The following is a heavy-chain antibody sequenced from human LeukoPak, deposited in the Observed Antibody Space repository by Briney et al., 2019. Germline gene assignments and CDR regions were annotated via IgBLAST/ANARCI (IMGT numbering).Heavy chain of an antibody. D-gene: IGHD3-22*01. CDR3: AKNHSSGSHLDY. CDR2: ISGGGGGT. Sequence: GGSLRLSCAASGFTLSSYAMSWVRQAPGKGLEWVSTISGGGGGTHYADSVKGRFTISRDNSKNTLYLQMNSLRVGDTAIYYCAKNHSSGSHLDYWGQGTLVTVSS. CDR1: GFTLSSYA. V-gene: IGHV3-23*01. J-gene: IGHJ4*02.